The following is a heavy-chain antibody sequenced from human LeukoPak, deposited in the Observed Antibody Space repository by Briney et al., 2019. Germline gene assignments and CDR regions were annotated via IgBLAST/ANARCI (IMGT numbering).Heavy chain of an antibody. Sequence: SETLSLTCAVSGYSISSGYYWGWIRQPPGKGLEWIGSIYHSGSTYYNPSLKSRVTISVDTSKNQFSLKLSSVTAADTAVYYCATYDVSAVSEPAFDIWGQGTMVTVSS. D-gene: IGHD2-2*01. V-gene: IGHV4-38-2*01. J-gene: IGHJ3*02. CDR1: GYSISSGYY. CDR2: IYHSGST. CDR3: ATYDVSAVSEPAFDI.